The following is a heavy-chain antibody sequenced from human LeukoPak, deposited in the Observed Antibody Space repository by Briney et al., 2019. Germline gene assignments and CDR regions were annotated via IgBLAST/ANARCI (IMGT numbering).Heavy chain of an antibody. J-gene: IGHJ6*02. CDR1: GFTFSSYE. CDR2: ISSSGSTI. CDR3: ARDGLEQQLAEYYYYGMDV. V-gene: IGHV3-48*03. D-gene: IGHD6-13*01. Sequence: GGSLRLSCAASGFTFSSYEMNWVRQAPGKGLEWVSYISSSGSTIYYADSVKGRFTISRDNAKNSLYLQMNSLGAEDTAVYYCARDGLEQQLAEYYYYGMDVWGQGTTVTVSS.